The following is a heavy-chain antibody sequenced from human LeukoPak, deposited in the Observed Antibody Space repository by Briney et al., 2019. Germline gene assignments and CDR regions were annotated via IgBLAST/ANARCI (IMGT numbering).Heavy chain of an antibody. V-gene: IGHV3-73*01. CDR3: TTMSTAEGFDY. Sequence: GGSLRLSCAASGFIFSGSAIHWVRQASGRGLEWVGRIRGKVYSYETTYAASVKGRFTISRIDSNNTAYLQMNSLNTDDTAVYYCTTMSTAEGFDYWGQGTLVTVSS. J-gene: IGHJ4*02. D-gene: IGHD1-14*01. CDR1: GFIFSGSA. CDR2: IRGKVYSYET.